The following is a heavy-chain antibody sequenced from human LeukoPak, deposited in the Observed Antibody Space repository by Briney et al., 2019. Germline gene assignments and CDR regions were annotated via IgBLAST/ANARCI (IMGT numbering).Heavy chain of an antibody. CDR1: GFTFSDYA. CDR2: ISDSGGST. CDR3: ARHDSLIPY. D-gene: IGHD3-16*01. J-gene: IGHJ4*02. V-gene: IGHV3-23*01. Sequence: GGSLRLSCVASGFTFSDYAMSWVRQAPGKGLEWVSGISDSGGSTYYADSVKGRCTISRDNSKNTVSLQMNNLRAEDTALYFCARHDSLIPYWGQGTLVTVTS.